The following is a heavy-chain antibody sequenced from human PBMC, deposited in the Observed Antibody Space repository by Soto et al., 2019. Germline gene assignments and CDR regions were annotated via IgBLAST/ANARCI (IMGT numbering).Heavy chain of an antibody. J-gene: IGHJ4*02. CDR2: IYYSGST. CDR1: GGSISSGGYY. V-gene: IGHV4-31*03. D-gene: IGHD6-13*01. CDR3: ARGGSSSPYFDD. Sequence: QVQLQESGPGLVKPSQTLSLTCTVSGGSISSGGYYWSWIRQHPGKGLEWIGYIYYSGSTYYNPSLKSRVTISEDTSKKQCSLKLSSVTAADTAVYYCARGGSSSPYFDDWGQGTLVTVSS.